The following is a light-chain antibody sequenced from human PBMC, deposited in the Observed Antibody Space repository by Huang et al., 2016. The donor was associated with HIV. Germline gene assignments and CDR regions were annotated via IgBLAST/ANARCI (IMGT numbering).Light chain of an antibody. V-gene: IGKV3-20*01. CDR3: QQYDTSPLT. J-gene: IGKJ5*01. CDR2: GAS. Sequence: EIVLTQSPGTLSLSPGERATLSCRASQNINSAYLAWYQQKPGQAPSLLIYGASNMATDVPDRFSGSGSGTDFTLTINRLEPDDFAVFYCQQYDTSPLTFGQGTRLEIK. CDR1: QNINSAY.